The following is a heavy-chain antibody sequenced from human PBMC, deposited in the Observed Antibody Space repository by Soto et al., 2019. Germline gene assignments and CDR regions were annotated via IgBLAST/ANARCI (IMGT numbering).Heavy chain of an antibody. D-gene: IGHD6-13*01. V-gene: IGHV5-10-1*01. CDR2: IDPSGSYT. Sequence: LGAALKISCKGSGYSFNSYWISWVRQMPGEGLEWMGRIDPSGSYTNYSPSFQGHVTISADKSISTASLQRSSLKASDTAMYYCARHEAYSSSWNGYYYYGMDVWGQGTTVTSP. J-gene: IGHJ6*02. CDR1: GYSFNSYW. CDR3: ARHEAYSSSWNGYYYYGMDV.